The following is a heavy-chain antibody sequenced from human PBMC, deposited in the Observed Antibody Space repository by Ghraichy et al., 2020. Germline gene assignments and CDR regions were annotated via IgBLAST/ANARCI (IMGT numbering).Heavy chain of an antibody. CDR3: TTDFYDFWSGSDY. J-gene: IGHJ4*02. CDR2: IKSKTDGGTT. CDR1: GFTFSNAW. D-gene: IGHD3-3*01. V-gene: IGHV3-15*01. Sequence: LSLTCAASGFTFSNAWMSWVRQAPGKGLERVGLIKSKTDGGTTDYAAPVKGRFTISRDGSKNTLYLQMNSLKTEDTAVYYCTTDFYDFWSGSDYWGQGTLVTVSS.